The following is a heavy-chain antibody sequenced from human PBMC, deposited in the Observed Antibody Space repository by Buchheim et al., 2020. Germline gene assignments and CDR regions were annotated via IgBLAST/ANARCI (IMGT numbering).Heavy chain of an antibody. CDR3: AKDSYRYSGSYYVANWFDP. V-gene: IGHV3-30*18. Sequence: QVQLVESGGGVVQPGRSLRLSCAASGFTFSSYGMHWVRQAPGKGLEWVAVISYDGSNKYYADSVKGRFTISRDNSKNTLYQQMNSLRDEDTAVYYCAKDSYRYSGSYYVANWFDPWGQGTL. J-gene: IGHJ5*02. CDR2: ISYDGSNK. CDR1: GFTFSSYG. D-gene: IGHD1-26*01.